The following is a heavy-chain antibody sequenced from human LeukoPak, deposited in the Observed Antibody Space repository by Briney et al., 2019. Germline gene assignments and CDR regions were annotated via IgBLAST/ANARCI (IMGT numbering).Heavy chain of an antibody. CDR3: TRDPHYYHGNPHDF. CDR1: GFTFNTYT. Sequence: GGSLRLSCAASGFTFNTYTMNWVRQAPGKGLEWVSYISGSSGIIDYADSVRGRFTISRDNAKNSLYLQMNSLIIEDTAVYFCTRDPHYYHGNPHDFWGQGTRVTVSS. J-gene: IGHJ4*02. V-gene: IGHV3-48*01. CDR2: ISGSSGII. D-gene: IGHD4-23*01.